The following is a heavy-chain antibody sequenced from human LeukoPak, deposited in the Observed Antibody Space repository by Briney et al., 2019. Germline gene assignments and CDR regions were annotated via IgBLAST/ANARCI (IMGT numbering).Heavy chain of an antibody. D-gene: IGHD4-17*01. CDR1: GDSVSSISYY. V-gene: IGHV4-31*03. CDR2: IYYSGGT. J-gene: IGHJ2*01. Sequence: SQTLSLTCTVSGDSVSSISYYWSWIRQHPGKGLEWIGCIYYSGGTYYNPSLKSRITISVDTSKNQFSLKLSSVTVADAAVYYCARQIYGDYPWGRYFDLWGRGTLVSVSS. CDR3: ARQIYGDYPWGRYFDL.